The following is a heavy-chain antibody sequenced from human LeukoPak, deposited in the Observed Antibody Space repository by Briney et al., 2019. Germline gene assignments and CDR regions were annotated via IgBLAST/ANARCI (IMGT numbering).Heavy chain of an antibody. Sequence: SQTLSLTCAISGDSVSSNSVTWNWIRQSPSRGLQWLGRTYYRSTWYNDYAVSVRGRITVNPDTSKNQCSLHLNSVTPEDTAVYYCARRLTQYDCFDPWGQGILVTVSS. CDR1: GDSVSSNSVT. CDR3: ARRLTQYDCFDP. D-gene: IGHD2-2*01. J-gene: IGHJ5*02. CDR2: TYYRSTWYN. V-gene: IGHV6-1*01.